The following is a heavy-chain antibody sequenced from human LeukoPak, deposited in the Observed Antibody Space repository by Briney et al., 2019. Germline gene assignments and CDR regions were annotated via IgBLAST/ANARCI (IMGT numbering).Heavy chain of an antibody. CDR1: GFTVSSNY. CDR3: ARAWGGYSGSYKDYYYYYYMDV. J-gene: IGHJ6*03. CDR2: IYSGGST. D-gene: IGHD1-26*01. V-gene: IGHV3-66*02. Sequence: GGSLRLSCAASGFTVSSNYMSWVRHAPGKGLEWVPVIYSGGSTHYADSVKGRFTISRDNSKNTLYLQMNSLRAEDTAVYYCARAWGGYSGSYKDYYYYYYMDVWGKGTTVTVSS.